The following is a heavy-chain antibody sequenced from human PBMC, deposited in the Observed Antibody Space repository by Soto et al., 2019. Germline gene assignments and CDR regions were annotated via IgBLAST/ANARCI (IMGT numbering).Heavy chain of an antibody. V-gene: IGHV3-23*01. J-gene: IGHJ3*02. CDR3: AKATATGGGAFDI. CDR2: ILVDGRT. D-gene: IGHD2-8*02. CDR1: GFICSSYD. Sequence: PGGSLRLSCAASGFICSSYDMSWVRKAPGKGLEWVSTILVDGRTFYVDSVKGRFTISGDNSKNTVYLQMNSLTAGDTALYYCAKATATGGGAFDICGQGTMVTVSS.